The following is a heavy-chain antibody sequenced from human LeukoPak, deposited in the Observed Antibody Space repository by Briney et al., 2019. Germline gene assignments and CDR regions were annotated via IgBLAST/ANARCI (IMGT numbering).Heavy chain of an antibody. J-gene: IGHJ5*02. D-gene: IGHD6-13*01. Sequence: GGSLRPSCAASGFTFSSYAMSWVRQAPGKGLEWVSAISGSGGSTYYADSVKGRFTISRDNSKNTLYLQMNSLRAEDTAVYYCAKDSGKAAAGTDWFDPWGQGTLVTVSS. V-gene: IGHV3-23*01. CDR3: AKDSGKAAAGTDWFDP. CDR2: ISGSGGST. CDR1: GFTFSSYA.